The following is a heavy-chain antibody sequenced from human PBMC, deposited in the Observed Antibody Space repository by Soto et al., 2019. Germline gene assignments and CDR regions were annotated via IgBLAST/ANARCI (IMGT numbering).Heavy chain of an antibody. D-gene: IGHD3-10*01. Sequence: GGSLRLSCAASGFTFSSYAMSWVRQAPGKGLEWVSAISGSGGSTYYADSVKGRFTISRDNSKNTLYLQMNSLRAEDTAVYYCAKGGYYYGSGSYIFLPDNYYYYYMDVWGKGTTVTVSS. J-gene: IGHJ6*03. CDR2: ISGSGGST. CDR1: GFTFSSYA. V-gene: IGHV3-23*01. CDR3: AKGGYYYGSGSYIFLPDNYYYYYMDV.